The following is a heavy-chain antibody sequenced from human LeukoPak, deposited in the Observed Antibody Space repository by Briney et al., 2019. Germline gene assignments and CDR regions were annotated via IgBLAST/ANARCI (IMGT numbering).Heavy chain of an antibody. V-gene: IGHV4-59*01. Sequence: PSETLSLTCTVSGGSISSYYWSWIRQPPGKGLEWIGYFYYSGSTHYNPSLKSRVTISVDTSKNQFSLKLSSVTAADTAVYYCAREVGATGYYFDYWGQGTLVTVSS. CDR3: AREVGATGYYFDY. CDR2: FYYSGST. J-gene: IGHJ4*02. CDR1: GGSISSYY. D-gene: IGHD1-26*01.